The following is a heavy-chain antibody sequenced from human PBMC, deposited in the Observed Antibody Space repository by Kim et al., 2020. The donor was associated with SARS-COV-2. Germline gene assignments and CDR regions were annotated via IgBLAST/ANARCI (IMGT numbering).Heavy chain of an antibody. V-gene: IGHV3-30*04. J-gene: IGHJ4*02. CDR1: GFTFSSYA. CDR3: ARVDSSSWDYYFGY. CDR2: ISYDGSNK. Sequence: GGSLRLSCAASGFTFSSYAMHWVRQAPGKGLEWVAVISYDGSNKYYVDSVKGRFTISRDNSKNTLYLQMNSLRAEDTAVYYCARVDSSSWDYYFGYWGQGTLVTVSS. D-gene: IGHD6-13*01.